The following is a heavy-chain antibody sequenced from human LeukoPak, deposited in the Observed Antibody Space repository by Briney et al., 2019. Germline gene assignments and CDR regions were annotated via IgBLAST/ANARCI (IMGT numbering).Heavy chain of an antibody. CDR2: IDTHGGNT. Sequence: PGGSLRLSCAASRFTFSLYTMHWVRQAPGKGLESVSAIDTHGGNTYYVKSVKDRFTISRDNSKNTLHLQMGSLRAEDMAVYYCAREVDGGFDPWGQGTLVTVSS. D-gene: IGHD3-16*01. CDR1: RFTFSLYT. CDR3: AREVDGGFDP. J-gene: IGHJ5*02. V-gene: IGHV3-64*01.